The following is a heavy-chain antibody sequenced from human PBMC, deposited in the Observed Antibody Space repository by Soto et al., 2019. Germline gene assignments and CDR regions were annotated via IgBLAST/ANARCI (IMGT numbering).Heavy chain of an antibody. D-gene: IGHD2-2*01. CDR2: INAGNGNT. J-gene: IGHJ5*02. Sequence: ASVKVSCKASGYTFTSYAMHWVRQAPGQRLEWMGWINAGNGNTKYSQKLQGRVTMTRDTSTSTAYMELRSLRSDDTAVYYCARDRWIVVVPAAKGWFDPWGQGTLVTVSS. CDR3: ARDRWIVVVPAAKGWFDP. CDR1: GYTFTSYA. V-gene: IGHV1-3*01.